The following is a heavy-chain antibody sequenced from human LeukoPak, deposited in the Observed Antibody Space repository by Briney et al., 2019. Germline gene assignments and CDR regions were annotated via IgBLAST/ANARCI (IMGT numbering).Heavy chain of an antibody. J-gene: IGHJ4*02. CDR3: AKDSSGPAF. CDR1: GFTVSNTY. Sequence: AGGSLRLPCAASGFTVSNTYMSWVRQAPGKGLEWVSVIYSSGGTFYSESVKGRFTISRDYSKNTLYLQMNSLRVDDTAVYYCAKDSSGPAFWGQGTLVTVSS. D-gene: IGHD6-19*01. V-gene: IGHV3-53*01. CDR2: IYSSGGT.